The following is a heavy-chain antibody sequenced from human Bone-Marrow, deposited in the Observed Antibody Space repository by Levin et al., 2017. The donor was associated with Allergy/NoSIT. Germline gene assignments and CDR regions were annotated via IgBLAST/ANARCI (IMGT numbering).Heavy chain of an antibody. CDR1: GYTFTGYY. V-gene: IGHV1-2*02. CDR2: INPNSGGT. Sequence: GESLKISCKASGYTFTGYYMHWVRQAPGQGLEWMGWINPNSGGTNYAQKFQGRVTMTRDTSISTAYMELSRLRSDDTAVYYCARVGAPWVVTAPHDYWGQGTLVTVSS. J-gene: IGHJ4*02. CDR3: ARVGAPWVVTAPHDY. D-gene: IGHD2-21*02.